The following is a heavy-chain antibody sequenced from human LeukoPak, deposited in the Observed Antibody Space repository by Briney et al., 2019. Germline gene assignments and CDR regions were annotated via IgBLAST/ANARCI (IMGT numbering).Heavy chain of an antibody. V-gene: IGHV4-34*01. CDR1: GGSFSGYY. CDR2: INHSGST. J-gene: IGHJ4*02. CDR3: ASRRRGYVFHYFDY. D-gene: IGHD3-3*01. Sequence: SETLSLTCAVYGGSFSGYYWSWIRQPPGKGLEWIGEINHSGSTNYNPSLKSRVTISVDTSKNQFSLKLSSVTAADTAVYYCASRRRGYVFHYFDYWGQGTLVTVSS.